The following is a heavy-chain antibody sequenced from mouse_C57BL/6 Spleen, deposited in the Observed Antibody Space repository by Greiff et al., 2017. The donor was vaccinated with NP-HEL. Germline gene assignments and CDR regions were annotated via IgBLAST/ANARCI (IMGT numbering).Heavy chain of an antibody. V-gene: IGHV1-52*01. D-gene: IGHD2-5*01. CDR3: ARYSNHAYAMDY. CDR1: GYTFTSYW. CDR2: IDPSDSET. J-gene: IGHJ4*01. Sequence: QVQLKQPGAELVRPGSSVKLSCKASGYTFTSYWMHWVKQRPIQGLEWIGNIDPSDSETHYNQKFKDKATLTVDKSSSTAYMQLSSLTSEDSAVYYCARYSNHAYAMDYWGQGTSVTVSS.